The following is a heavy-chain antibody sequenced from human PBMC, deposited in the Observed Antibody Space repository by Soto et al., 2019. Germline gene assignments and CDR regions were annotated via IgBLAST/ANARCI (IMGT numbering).Heavy chain of an antibody. CDR2: IFYTGST. CDR3: AGGYYDILTGYLNFDY. V-gene: IGHV4-39*07. CDR1: GASISSNSYY. Sequence: SETLSLTCTVSGASISSNSYYWGWIRQTPGKGLEWIGSIFYTGSTYYNPSLRSRDPSLKSRVTISVDTSKNQFSLKLSSVTAADTAVYYCAGGYYDILTGYLNFDYWGQGTLVTVSS. J-gene: IGHJ4*02. D-gene: IGHD3-9*01.